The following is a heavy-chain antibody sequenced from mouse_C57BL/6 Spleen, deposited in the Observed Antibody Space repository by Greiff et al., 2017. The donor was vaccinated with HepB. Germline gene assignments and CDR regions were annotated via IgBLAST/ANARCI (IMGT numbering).Heavy chain of an antibody. Sequence: EVKLMESGGGLVKPGGSLKLSCAASGFTFSDYGMHWVRQAPEKGLEWVAYISSGSSTIYYADTVKGRFTISRDNAKNTLFLQMTSLRSEDTAMYYCASNYGSSYGDYWGQGTTLTVSS. CDR2: ISSGSSTI. CDR1: GFTFSDYG. CDR3: ASNYGSSYGDY. D-gene: IGHD1-1*01. V-gene: IGHV5-17*01. J-gene: IGHJ2*01.